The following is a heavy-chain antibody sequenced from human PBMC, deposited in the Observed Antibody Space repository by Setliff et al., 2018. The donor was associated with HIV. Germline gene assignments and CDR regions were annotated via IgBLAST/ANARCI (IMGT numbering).Heavy chain of an antibody. CDR1: GFTFSTYA. V-gene: IGHV3-30-3*01. CDR3: ARIRGFCSGGSCYPYYYYAMDV. CDR2: ISYDGSNK. D-gene: IGHD2-15*01. Sequence: GGSLRLSCAASGFTFSTYAMHWVRQAPGKGLEWVAVISYDGSNKYYADSVKGRFTISRDNSKNTLYLQMNSLRAEDTAVYYCARIRGFCSGGSCYPYYYYAMDVWGQGTTVTVSS. J-gene: IGHJ6*02.